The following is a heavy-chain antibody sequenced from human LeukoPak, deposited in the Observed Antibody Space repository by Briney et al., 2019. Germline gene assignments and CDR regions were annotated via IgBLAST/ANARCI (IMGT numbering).Heavy chain of an antibody. Sequence: PGGSLRLSCAASGFTFSSYNMNWVRQAPGKGLEWVSYITSSSSTIYYADSVKGRSTISRDSAKNSLYLQMNSLRAEDTAVYYCARDAGGEDFWSGYYTGYFDYWGQGTLVTVSS. CDR1: GFTFSSYN. CDR3: ARDAGGEDFWSGYYTGYFDY. CDR2: ITSSSSTI. D-gene: IGHD3-3*01. V-gene: IGHV3-48*01. J-gene: IGHJ4*02.